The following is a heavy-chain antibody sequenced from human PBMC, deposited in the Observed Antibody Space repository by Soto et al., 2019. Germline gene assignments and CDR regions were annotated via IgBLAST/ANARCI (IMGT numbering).Heavy chain of an antibody. D-gene: IGHD6-19*01. CDR1: GGSISGHY. CDR2: IFYTGST. CDR3: ARVGSSGWSPDY. Sequence: SETLSLTCSVSGGSISGHYWIWIRQSPGKGLEWIGYIFYTGSTNYNPSLKSRVTLSVDTSKNQFSLRLSSVTAADTAVYYCARVGSSGWSPDYWGQGALVTVSS. J-gene: IGHJ4*02. V-gene: IGHV4-59*11.